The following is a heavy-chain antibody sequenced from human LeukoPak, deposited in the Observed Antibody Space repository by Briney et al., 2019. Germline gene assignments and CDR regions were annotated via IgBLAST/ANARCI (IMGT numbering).Heavy chain of an antibody. CDR2: IYYSGST. J-gene: IGHJ4*02. Sequence: SETLSLTCTVSGGSISSYYWSWIRQPPGKGLEWIGYIYYSGSTNYNPSLKSRVTISVDTSKNQFSLKLSSVTAADTAVYYCARDRAGVPDYWGQGTLVTVSS. CDR3: ARDRAGVPDY. D-gene: IGHD3-10*01. CDR1: GGSISSYY. V-gene: IGHV4-59*01.